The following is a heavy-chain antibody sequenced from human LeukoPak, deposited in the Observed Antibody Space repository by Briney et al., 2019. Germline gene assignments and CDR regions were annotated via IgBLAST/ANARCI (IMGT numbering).Heavy chain of an antibody. CDR3: ARDQNWAIDY. D-gene: IGHD7-27*01. CDR2: IYHTGST. V-gene: IGHV4-38-2*02. CDR1: GYPLSSGYY. Sequence: DPSETLSLTCTVSGYPLSSGYYWGWIRQPPGKGLEWIGSIYHTGSTYYNSSLKSRVTISVDTSKNQFSLKLSSVTAADTAVYYCARDQNWAIDYWGQGTLVTVSS. J-gene: IGHJ4*02.